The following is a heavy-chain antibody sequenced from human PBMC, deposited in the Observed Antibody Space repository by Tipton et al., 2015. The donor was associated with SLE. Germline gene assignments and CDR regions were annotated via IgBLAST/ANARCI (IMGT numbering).Heavy chain of an antibody. V-gene: IGHV4-59*01. D-gene: IGHD4-23*01. J-gene: IGHJ5*02. Sequence: TLSLTCTVSGGSISNYYWSWIRQPPGKGLEWIGYIYYSGSTNYNPSLKSRVTISVDTSKNQFSLKLSSVTAADTAVYYCARDPRYGGNSVCDPWGQGTLVTVSS. CDR3: ARDPRYGGNSVCDP. CDR2: IYYSGST. CDR1: GGSISNYY.